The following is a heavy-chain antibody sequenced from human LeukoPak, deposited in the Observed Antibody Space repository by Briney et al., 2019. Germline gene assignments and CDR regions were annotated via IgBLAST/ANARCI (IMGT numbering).Heavy chain of an antibody. V-gene: IGHV1-69*13. D-gene: IGHD3-3*01. Sequence: GASVKVSCKASGGTFSSYAISWVRQAPGQGLEWMGGIIPIFGTANYAQKFQGRVTITADESTSTAYMELSSLRSEDTAVYYCARAKITIFGVVIIFNYFDYWGQGTLVTVS. CDR1: GGTFSSYA. CDR3: ARAKITIFGVVIIFNYFDY. CDR2: IIPIFGTA. J-gene: IGHJ4*02.